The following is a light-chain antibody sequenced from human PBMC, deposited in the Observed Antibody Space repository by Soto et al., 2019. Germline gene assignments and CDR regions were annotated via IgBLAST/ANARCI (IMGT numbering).Light chain of an antibody. CDR2: DAS. CDR1: QSVSSY. J-gene: IGKJ3*01. Sequence: EIVLTQSPATLSLSPGERATLSCRASQSVSSYLAWYQQRPGQPPRLLIYDASNMATVIPARFSGSGSGTDFTLTNSSLEPEDFAIYYCQQRSGWPPLFTFGPGTKVDI. V-gene: IGKV3-11*01. CDR3: QQRSGWPPLFT.